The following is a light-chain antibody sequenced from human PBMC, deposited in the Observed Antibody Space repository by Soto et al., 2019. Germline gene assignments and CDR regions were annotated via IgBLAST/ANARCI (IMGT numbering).Light chain of an antibody. Sequence: ILMTQSPATLSVSPGERATLSCRASQSVSNNLAWYQQKPGQAPRLLIYDASTRAPGIPARFSGSGSGTECTLTISVLQSEDCAVYFCQQYNNRPPWTFGQGTKVDIK. CDR2: DAS. CDR1: QSVSNN. CDR3: QQYNNRPPWT. V-gene: IGKV3-15*01. J-gene: IGKJ1*01.